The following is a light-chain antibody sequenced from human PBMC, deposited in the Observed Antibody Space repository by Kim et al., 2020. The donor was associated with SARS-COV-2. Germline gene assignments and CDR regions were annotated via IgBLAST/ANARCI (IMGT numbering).Light chain of an antibody. CDR3: QQYNRYPRT. CDR1: QSISSW. CDR2: ESS. V-gene: IGKV1-5*03. J-gene: IGKJ4*01. Sequence: DIQMTQSPSTLSASVGDRVTISCRASQSISSWLAWYQQKPGKAPKLLIYESSSLESGVPSRFSGSGSGTEFTLTISSLQPDDFATYYCQQYNRYPRTFGGGTKVDIK.